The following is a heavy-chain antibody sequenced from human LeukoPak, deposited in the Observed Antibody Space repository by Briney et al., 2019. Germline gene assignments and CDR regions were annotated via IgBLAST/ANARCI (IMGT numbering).Heavy chain of an antibody. V-gene: IGHV3-21*04. D-gene: IGHD1-20*01. Sequence: GGSLRLSCAASGFTLSSYIMNWVRQAPGEGLEWVSSISSSGSHINYETSVKGRFTVSRDNAKSSLYLQTNSLRAEDTALYYCARAYGKWNDVYFYAFDLWGQGTMVTVSS. J-gene: IGHJ3*01. CDR3: ARAYGKWNDVYFYAFDL. CDR1: GFTLSSYI. CDR2: ISSSGSHI.